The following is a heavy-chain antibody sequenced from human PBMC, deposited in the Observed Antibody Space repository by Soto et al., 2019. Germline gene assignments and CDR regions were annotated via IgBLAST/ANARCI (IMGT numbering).Heavy chain of an antibody. D-gene: IGHD3-10*01. Sequence: ASVKVSCKASGYTFTGYYMHWVRQAPGQGLEWMGWINPNSGGTNYAQKFQGRVTMTRDTSISTAYMELSRLRSDDTAVYYCARGAPSMVGYYYYYGMDVWGQGNTVTVSS. CDR1: GYTFTGYY. V-gene: IGHV1-2*02. J-gene: IGHJ6*02. CDR2: INPNSGGT. CDR3: ARGAPSMVGYYYYYGMDV.